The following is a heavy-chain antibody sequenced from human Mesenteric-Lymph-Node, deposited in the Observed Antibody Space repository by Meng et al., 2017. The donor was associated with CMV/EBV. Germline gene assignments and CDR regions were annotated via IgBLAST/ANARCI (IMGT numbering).Heavy chain of an antibody. D-gene: IGHD3-3*01. Sequence: GESLKISCVPSGFTFSTHAMSWVRQAPGKGPEWVSSISASGDTTSYADSVKGRFTMSRDNSKNTLYLQMNSLRAEDTAVYFCAKTEPPDYYDFWSGYREGVWGQGTTVTVSS. CDR1: GFTFSTHA. CDR3: AKTEPPDYYDFWSGYREGV. CDR2: ISASGDTT. J-gene: IGHJ6*02. V-gene: IGHV3-23*01.